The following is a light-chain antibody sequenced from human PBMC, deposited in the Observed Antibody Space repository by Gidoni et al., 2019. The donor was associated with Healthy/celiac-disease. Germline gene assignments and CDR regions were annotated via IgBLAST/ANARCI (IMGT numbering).Light chain of an antibody. Sequence: SYELTQPPSVSVYPGQTASITCSGDKLGDKYACWYQQKPGQYPVLVIYQDSKRTSGIPERFSGSNSGNTATLTISGTQAMDEADYYCQAWDSSTVVFGGGTKLTVL. CDR1: KLGDKY. CDR3: QAWDSSTVV. CDR2: QDS. V-gene: IGLV3-1*01. J-gene: IGLJ2*01.